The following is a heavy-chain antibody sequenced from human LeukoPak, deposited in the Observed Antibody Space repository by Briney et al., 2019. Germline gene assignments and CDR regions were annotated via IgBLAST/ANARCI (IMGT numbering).Heavy chain of an antibody. D-gene: IGHD4-17*01. V-gene: IGHV3-66*04. Sequence: GGTLRLSCAASGFTFSTYGMTWVRQAPGKGLEWVSVIFSGGNTYSADSVKGRFSISRDTSKNTVYLQINNLRAEDTAVYYCARRYYGDSSLDWGQGTLVTVSS. CDR2: IFSGGNT. CDR3: ARRYYGDSSLD. CDR1: GFTFSTYG. J-gene: IGHJ4*02.